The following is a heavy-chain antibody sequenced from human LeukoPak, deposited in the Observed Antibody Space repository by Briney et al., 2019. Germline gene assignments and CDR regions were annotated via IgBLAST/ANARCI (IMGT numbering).Heavy chain of an antibody. CDR2: IYYSGST. V-gene: IGHV4-39*07. J-gene: IGHJ5*02. D-gene: IGHD3-22*01. Sequence: SETLSLTCTVSGGSISSSTYYWGWIRQPPGKGLEWIGSIYYSGSTYYNPSLKSRVTISVDTSKNQFSLKLSSVTAADTAVYYCARDGPYYYDSSGYHTFDPWGQGTLVTVSS. CDR1: GGSISSSTYY. CDR3: ARDGPYYYDSSGYHTFDP.